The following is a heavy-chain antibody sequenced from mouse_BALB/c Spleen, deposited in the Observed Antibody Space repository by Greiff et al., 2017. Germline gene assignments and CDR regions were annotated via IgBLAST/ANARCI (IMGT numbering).Heavy chain of an antibody. D-gene: IGHD4-1*01. CDR2: ISSGGSYT. CDR1: GFTFSSYA. Sequence: EVMLVESGGGLVKPGGSLKLSCAASGFTFSSYAMSWVRQSPEKRLEWVAEISSGGSYTYYPDTVTGRFTISRDNAKNTLYLEMSSLRSEDTAMYYCARPPWGGWYFDVWGAGTTVTVSS. CDR3: ARPPWGGWYFDV. J-gene: IGHJ1*01. V-gene: IGHV5-9-4*01.